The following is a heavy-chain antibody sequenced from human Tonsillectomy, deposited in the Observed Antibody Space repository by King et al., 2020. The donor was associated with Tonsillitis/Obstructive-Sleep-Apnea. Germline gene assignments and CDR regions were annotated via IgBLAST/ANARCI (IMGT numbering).Heavy chain of an antibody. CDR2: IYYSGST. V-gene: IGHV4-59*01. CDR1: GGSISIYY. D-gene: IGHD1-26*01. Sequence: VQLQESGPGLVKPSETLSLTCTVSGGSISIYYWNWIRQPPGKGLEWIGYIYYSGSTNYNPFLKSRVTISVDTSKNQFSLKLSSVTAADTAVYYCARVAWDDGFDIWGQGTMVTVSS. CDR3: ARVAWDDGFDI. J-gene: IGHJ3*02.